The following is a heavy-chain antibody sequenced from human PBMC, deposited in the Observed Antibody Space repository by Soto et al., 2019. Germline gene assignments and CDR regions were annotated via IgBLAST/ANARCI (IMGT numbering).Heavy chain of an antibody. J-gene: IGHJ6*02. V-gene: IGHV3-23*01. CDR3: AKDLRIAVAGTGPYYYYGMDV. D-gene: IGHD6-19*01. CDR1: GFTFSSYA. Sequence: PGGSLRLSCAASGFTFSSYAMSWVHQAPGKGLEWVSAISGSGGSTYYADSVKGRFTISRDNSKNTLYLQMNSLRAEDTAVYYCAKDLRIAVAGTGPYYYYGMDVWGQGITVTVSS. CDR2: ISGSGGST.